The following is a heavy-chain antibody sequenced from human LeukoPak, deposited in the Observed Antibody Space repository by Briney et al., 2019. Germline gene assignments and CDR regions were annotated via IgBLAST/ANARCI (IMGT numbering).Heavy chain of an antibody. V-gene: IGHV4-34*01. Sequence: SETLSLTCAVYGGSFSGYYWSWIRQPPGKGLEWIGEINHSGSTNYNPSLKSRVTISVDTSKNQFSLKLSAVTAADSALYFCARAEINDYSRYWGQGIPVIVSS. D-gene: IGHD4-11*01. CDR1: GGSFSGYY. CDR3: ARAEINDYSRY. CDR2: INHSGST. J-gene: IGHJ4*02.